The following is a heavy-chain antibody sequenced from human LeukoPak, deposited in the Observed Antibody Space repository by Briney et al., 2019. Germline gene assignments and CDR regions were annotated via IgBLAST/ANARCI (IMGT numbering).Heavy chain of an antibody. V-gene: IGHV4-39*01. CDR3: ATYRPVWGIDY. J-gene: IGHJ4*02. CDR1: GDSVSSGTYY. Sequence: SETLSPTCTVSGDSVSSGTYYWAWIRQPPGKGLEWIGSIYYSGSTYYNPSLKSRGTISVDTSKNQFSLRLSAVTAADTAVYYGATYRPVWGIDYWGQGTLVTVSS. CDR2: IYYSGST. D-gene: IGHD3-16*01.